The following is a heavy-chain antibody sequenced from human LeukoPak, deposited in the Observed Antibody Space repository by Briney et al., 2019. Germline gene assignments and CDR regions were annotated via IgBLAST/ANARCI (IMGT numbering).Heavy chain of an antibody. J-gene: IGHJ4*02. V-gene: IGHV3-23*01. CDR3: GKPTTGYSSGRYPGWPVDY. D-gene: IGHD6-19*01. CDR1: GFKFNSYA. Sequence: GGSLRLSCAASGFKFNSYAMYWVRQAPGEGLEGGSGILCSGGSAHYADSVKGRFTSSRDNAKNTVYLQMDSLRVEDTAVYYCGKPTTGYSSGRYPGWPVDYWGQGTLVTVSS. CDR2: ILCSGGSA.